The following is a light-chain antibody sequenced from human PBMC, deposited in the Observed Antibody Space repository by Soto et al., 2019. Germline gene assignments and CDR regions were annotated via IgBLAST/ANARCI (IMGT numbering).Light chain of an antibody. V-gene: IGKV1-5*01. Sequence: DIQMTQSPSTLSASVGDXVTITCRASQSISSWLAWYQQKPGKAPKLLIYDASSLESGVPSRFSGSGSGTEFTLTISSLQPDDFATYYCQQYNSYWTFGQGTKVDIK. CDR1: QSISSW. CDR3: QQYNSYWT. CDR2: DAS. J-gene: IGKJ1*01.